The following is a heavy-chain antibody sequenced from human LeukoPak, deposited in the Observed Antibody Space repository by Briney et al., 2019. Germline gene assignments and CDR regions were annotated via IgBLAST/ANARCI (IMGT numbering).Heavy chain of an antibody. J-gene: IGHJ4*02. Sequence: SETLSLTCTVSGGSISRYYWGWIRQPAGKGLQWIGRIYGSGSTTYNPSLKSRLTMSVDTSKNQFSLKLSSMTAADTAIYYCARDGYSGSDALWGQGTLVTVSS. D-gene: IGHD5-12*01. V-gene: IGHV4-4*07. CDR1: GGSISRYY. CDR3: ARDGYSGSDAL. CDR2: IYGSGST.